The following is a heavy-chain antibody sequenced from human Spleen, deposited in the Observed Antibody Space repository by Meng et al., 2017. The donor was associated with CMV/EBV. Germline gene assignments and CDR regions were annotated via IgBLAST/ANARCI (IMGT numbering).Heavy chain of an antibody. V-gene: IGHV3-23*01. CDR2: ISGSGGST. Sequence: GESLKISCAASGFTFSSYAMSWVRQAPGKGLEWVSAISGSGGSTYYADSVRGRFIISRDNSKNTLYLQMNSLKTEDTAVYYCARDNYYGSGTYHRSYNYYGMDVWGQGTTVTVSS. D-gene: IGHD3-10*01. CDR3: ARDNYYGSGTYHRSYNYYGMDV. CDR1: GFTFSSYA. J-gene: IGHJ6*02.